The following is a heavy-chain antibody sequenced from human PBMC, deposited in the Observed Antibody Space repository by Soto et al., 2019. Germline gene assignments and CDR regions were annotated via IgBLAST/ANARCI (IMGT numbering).Heavy chain of an antibody. D-gene: IGHD3-10*01. CDR2: IIPIFGTA. Sequence: SVKVSCKASGGTFSSYAISWVRQAPGQGFEWMGGIIPIFGTANYAQKFQGRVTITADESTSTAYMELSSLRSEDTAVYYCASTRGDYYYGMDVWGQGTTVTVSS. CDR1: GGTFSSYA. V-gene: IGHV1-69*13. J-gene: IGHJ6*02. CDR3: ASTRGDYYYGMDV.